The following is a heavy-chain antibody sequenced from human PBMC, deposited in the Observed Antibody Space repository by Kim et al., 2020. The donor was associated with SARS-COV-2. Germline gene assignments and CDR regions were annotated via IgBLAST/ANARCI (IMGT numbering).Heavy chain of an antibody. D-gene: IGHD1-26*01. J-gene: IGHJ4*02. CDR3: TTVFGVGATPYFDY. CDR2: IKSKTDGGTT. CDR1: GFTFNNAW. Sequence: GGSLRLSCAASGFTFNNAWMSWVRQAPGKGLEWVGRIKSKTDGGTTDYEAPVKGRFTISRDDSKNTLYLQMNSLKTEDTAVYYCTTVFGVGATPYFDYWGQGTLVTVSS. V-gene: IGHV3-15*01.